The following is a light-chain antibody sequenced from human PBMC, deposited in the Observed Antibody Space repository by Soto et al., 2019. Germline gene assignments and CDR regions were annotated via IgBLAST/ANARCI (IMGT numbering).Light chain of an antibody. CDR2: AAS. CDR3: QQLDSYPIT. J-gene: IGKJ5*01. CDR1: QDISSF. V-gene: IGKV1-9*01. Sequence: IQLTQSPSSLSASAGDRVTITCRASQDISSFLAWYQQNPGKAPKLLIYAASTLQSGVPPRFSGSGSGTDFTLTISSLQPEDFATYYCQQLDSYPITFGQGTRLEIK.